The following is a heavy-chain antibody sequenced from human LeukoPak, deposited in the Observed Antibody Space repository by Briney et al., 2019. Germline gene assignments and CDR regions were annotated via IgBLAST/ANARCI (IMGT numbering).Heavy chain of an antibody. CDR2: INHTGST. D-gene: IGHD3-22*01. CDR1: GGSFSGYY. Sequence: SETLSLTCGVYGGSFSGYYWSWIRQPPGKGLEWIGEINHTGSTNYNPSLKSRVTISVDTSKNQFSLKLRSVTAADTAVYYCARVTGYMIEDYFDYWGQGTLVTVSS. J-gene: IGHJ4*02. CDR3: ARVTGYMIEDYFDY. V-gene: IGHV4-34*01.